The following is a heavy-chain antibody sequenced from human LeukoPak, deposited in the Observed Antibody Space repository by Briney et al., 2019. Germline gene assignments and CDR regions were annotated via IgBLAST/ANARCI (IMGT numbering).Heavy chain of an antibody. CDR3: ARGGRWDRGYSYLFDY. Sequence: ASVRVSYEASGYTLNGYYMHWVRQAPGQGLAWMGWINPNTGATNYAQKFQGWVTMTSDTSIGTAYMDMIRLTSDDTAVYYCARGGRWDRGYSYLFDYWGQGTLITVSS. CDR2: INPNTGAT. J-gene: IGHJ4*02. D-gene: IGHD5-18*01. V-gene: IGHV1-2*04. CDR1: GYTLNGYY.